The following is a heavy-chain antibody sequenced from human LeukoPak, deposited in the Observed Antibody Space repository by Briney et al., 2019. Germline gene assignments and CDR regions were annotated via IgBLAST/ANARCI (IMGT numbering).Heavy chain of an antibody. J-gene: IGHJ4*02. Sequence: SSETLSLTCAVSGYSISSDYYWGWIRQPPGKGLEWIGSISHGGRTYYNPSFKSRVTTSVDTSKNEVSLKLSSVTAADTAVFYCAGIVRNIEVFDYWGQGTLVTVSS. D-gene: IGHD2-15*01. CDR3: AGIVRNIEVFDY. CDR2: ISHGGRT. CDR1: GYSISSDYY. V-gene: IGHV4-38-2*01.